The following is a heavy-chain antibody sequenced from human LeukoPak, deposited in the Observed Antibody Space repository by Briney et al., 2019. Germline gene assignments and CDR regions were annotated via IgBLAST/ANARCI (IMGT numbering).Heavy chain of an antibody. Sequence: ASVKVSCKAFGYTFNRYYIHWVRQAPGQGLEWMGIVNPSGSTTNYAQKFQGRVTMTRDMSTNTVYMELSSLRSEDTAVYYCARSWLRIPVAGTKVGQGFDIWGQGTMVTVSS. D-gene: IGHD6-19*01. CDR2: VNPSGSTT. CDR1: GYTFNRYY. V-gene: IGHV1-46*02. CDR3: ARSWLRIPVAGTKVGQGFDI. J-gene: IGHJ3*02.